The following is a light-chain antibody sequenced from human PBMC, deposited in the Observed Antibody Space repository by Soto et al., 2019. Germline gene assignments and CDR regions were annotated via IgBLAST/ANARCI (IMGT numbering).Light chain of an antibody. CDR1: QSVSSSY. CDR3: QQYGSSYT. Sequence: EIVLTQSPGTLSLSPGERATLSCRASQSVSSSYLAWYQQKPGQAPRLLIYVASRRAAGIPDMFSGSGSGTDFTLTISRLEPEEFAVYYCQQYGSSYTFGQGTKLEIK. V-gene: IGKV3-20*01. CDR2: VAS. J-gene: IGKJ2*01.